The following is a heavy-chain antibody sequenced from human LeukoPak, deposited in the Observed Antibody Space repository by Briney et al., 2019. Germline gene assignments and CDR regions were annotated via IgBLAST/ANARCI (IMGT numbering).Heavy chain of an antibody. Sequence: SGTLPLTCPVSGCSISKYYWSWIRQPPGKGLEWVGYIYYSGATNYNPSLKRRVTILLDKSKNQLSLKLSSVTAADTAVYYWARGVPAMPFDYWGQGTLVTVSS. CDR3: ARGVPAMPFDY. D-gene: IGHD2-2*01. CDR1: GCSISKYY. CDR2: IYYSGAT. J-gene: IGHJ4*02. V-gene: IGHV4-59*01.